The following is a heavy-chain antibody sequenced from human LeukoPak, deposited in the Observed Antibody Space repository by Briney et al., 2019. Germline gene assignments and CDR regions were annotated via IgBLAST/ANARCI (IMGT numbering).Heavy chain of an antibody. CDR3: AREYDYGGNRPGCFQH. V-gene: IGHV3-21*01. J-gene: IGHJ1*01. Sequence: GGALRLSCAASGFSFINTMNCVRQAPGKGREGVSSISISSSSIYYADSVKGRFTISRDNAKNSLYLQMNSLRAEDPAVYYCAREYDYGGNRPGCFQHWGQGTLVIVSS. CDR2: ISISSSSI. CDR1: GFSFINT. D-gene: IGHD4-23*01.